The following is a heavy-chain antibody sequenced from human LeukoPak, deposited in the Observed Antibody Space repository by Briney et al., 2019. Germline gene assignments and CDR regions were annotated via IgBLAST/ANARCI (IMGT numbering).Heavy chain of an antibody. Sequence: SVKLSCKASGATFSIYAISWVRQAPGQGLEWMGGIIPIFGTANYAQKFQGRVTITADESTSTGYMELSSVRSEDTAVYYCARSAYSSGWYAFDYWGQGTLVTVSS. D-gene: IGHD6-19*01. J-gene: IGHJ4*02. CDR2: IIPIFGTA. CDR3: ARSAYSSGWYAFDY. V-gene: IGHV1-69*01. CDR1: GATFSIYA.